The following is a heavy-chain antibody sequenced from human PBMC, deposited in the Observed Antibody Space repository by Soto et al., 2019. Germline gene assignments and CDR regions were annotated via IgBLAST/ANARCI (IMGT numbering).Heavy chain of an antibody. CDR3: TRGVGATYYYYGMDV. Sequence: GGSLRLSCTASGFTFGDYAMSWFRQAPGKGLEWVGFIRSRAYGGTTEYAASVKGRFTISRDDSKSIAYLQMNSLKTEDTAVYYCTRGVGATYYYYGMDVWGQGTTVTVSS. CDR1: GFTFGDYA. D-gene: IGHD1-26*01. CDR2: IRSRAYGGTT. V-gene: IGHV3-49*03. J-gene: IGHJ6*02.